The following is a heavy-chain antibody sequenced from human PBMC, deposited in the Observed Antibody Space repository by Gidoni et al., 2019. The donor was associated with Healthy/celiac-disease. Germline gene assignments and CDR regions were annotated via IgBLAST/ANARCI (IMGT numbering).Heavy chain of an antibody. Sequence: QVQFLQSGAEVKNPGASVQVSCKASGYSFTTYAMHWVRQAPGQRLEWMGWINAGNGNTKYSQKFQGRVTITRDTSASTAYMELSSLRSEDTAVYYCASGGSSSRYAWYYYMDVWGKGTTVTVSS. D-gene: IGHD6-13*01. CDR2: INAGNGNT. V-gene: IGHV1-3*01. J-gene: IGHJ6*03. CDR3: ASGGSSSRYAWYYYMDV. CDR1: GYSFTTYA.